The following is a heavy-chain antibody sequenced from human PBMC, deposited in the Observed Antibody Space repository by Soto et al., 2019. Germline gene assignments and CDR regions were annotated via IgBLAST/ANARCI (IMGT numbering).Heavy chain of an antibody. V-gene: IGHV4-34*01. Sequence: SETLSLTCAVYGGSFSGYYWSWIRQPPGKGLEWIGEINHSGSTNYNPSLKSRVTISVDTSKNQFSLKLSSVTAADTAVYYCARGRGSGWSEGVSYYYYGMDVWGQGTTVTVSS. CDR2: INHSGST. J-gene: IGHJ6*02. CDR1: GGSFSGYY. D-gene: IGHD6-19*01. CDR3: ARGRGSGWSEGVSYYYYGMDV.